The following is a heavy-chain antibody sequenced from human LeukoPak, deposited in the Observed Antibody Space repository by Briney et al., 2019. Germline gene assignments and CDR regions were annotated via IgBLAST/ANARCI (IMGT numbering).Heavy chain of an antibody. CDR3: ASCTAAAGTGVVDY. CDR1: GGSISSGGYY. J-gene: IGHJ4*02. V-gene: IGHV4-31*03. CDR2: IYYSGST. D-gene: IGHD6-13*01. Sequence: PSQTLSLTCTGAGGSISSGGYYWSWIRQHPGKGLEWIGYIYYSGSTYYNPSLKSRVTISVDTSKNQFSLKLSSVTAADTAVYYCASCTAAAGTGVVDYWGQGTLVAVSS.